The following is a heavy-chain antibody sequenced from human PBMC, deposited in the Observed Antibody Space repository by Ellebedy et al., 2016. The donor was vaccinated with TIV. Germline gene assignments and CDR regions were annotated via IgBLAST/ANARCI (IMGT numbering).Heavy chain of an antibody. Sequence: ASVKVSXXASGYTFTGYYMHWVRQAPGQGLEWMGWINPNSGGTNYAQKFQGRVTMTRDTSISTAYMELSRLRSDDTAVYYCARDGAVEMATIPGCWGQGTLVTVSS. V-gene: IGHV1-2*02. CDR2: INPNSGGT. CDR3: ARDGAVEMATIPGC. CDR1: GYTFTGYY. D-gene: IGHD5-24*01. J-gene: IGHJ4*02.